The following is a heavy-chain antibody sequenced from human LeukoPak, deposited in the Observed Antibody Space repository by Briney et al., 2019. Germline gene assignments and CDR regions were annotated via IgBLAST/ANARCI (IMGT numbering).Heavy chain of an antibody. D-gene: IGHD3-22*01. V-gene: IGHV4-61*02. CDR2: IYTSGST. CDR3: ASSNYYDSSGYPPLDY. Sequence: SETLSLTCTVSGGSISSGSYYWSWIRQPAGKGLEWIGRIYTSGSTNYNPSLKSRVTISVDTSKNQFSLKLSSVTAADTAVYYCASSNYYDSSGYPPLDYWGQGTLVTVSS. J-gene: IGHJ4*02. CDR1: GGSISSGSYY.